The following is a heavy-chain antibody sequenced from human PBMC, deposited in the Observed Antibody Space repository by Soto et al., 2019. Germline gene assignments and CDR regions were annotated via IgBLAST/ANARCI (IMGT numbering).Heavy chain of an antibody. CDR1: GFTFGEYA. CDR2: ISWDGGST. Sequence: PWGYLRVSWEHSGFTFGEYAMRAVRQAPGKGLELVSIISWDGGSTYYTDSVEGRFTISRDNSKNSVFRQMNNLRAEDTALYYCPKTQRPYSDAVGFDYWGQGTLVPVSS. V-gene: IGHV3-43D*04. J-gene: IGHJ4*02. D-gene: IGHD3-22*01. CDR3: PKTQRPYSDAVGFDY.